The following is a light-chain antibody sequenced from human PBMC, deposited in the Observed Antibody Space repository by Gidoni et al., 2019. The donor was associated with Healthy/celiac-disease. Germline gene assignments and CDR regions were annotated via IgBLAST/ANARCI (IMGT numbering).Light chain of an antibody. CDR1: QSVSSN. J-gene: IGKJ2*01. CDR2: GAS. CDR3: QQYNNWPHT. V-gene: IGKV3-15*01. Sequence: EIVMTQSPATLSVSPGERATLSGRASQSVSSNLAWYKQKPGQAPRLLIYGASTRATGIPARFRGSGSGTECTLTISSLQSEDFAVYYCQQYNNWPHTFGQGTKLEIK.